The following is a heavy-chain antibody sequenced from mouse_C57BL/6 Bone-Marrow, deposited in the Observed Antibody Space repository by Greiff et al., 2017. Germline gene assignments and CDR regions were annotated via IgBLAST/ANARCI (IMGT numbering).Heavy chain of an antibody. CDR3: TVTTVVATNFYY. J-gene: IGHJ2*01. V-gene: IGHV1-15*01. CDR2: IDPETGGT. D-gene: IGHD1-1*01. Sequence: VKLMESGAELVRPGASVTLSCKASGYTFTDYEMHWVKQTPVHGLEWIGAIDPETGGTAYNQKFKGKAILTADKSSSTAYMELRSLTSEDSAVYYCTVTTVVATNFYYWGQGTTLTVSS. CDR1: GYTFTDYE.